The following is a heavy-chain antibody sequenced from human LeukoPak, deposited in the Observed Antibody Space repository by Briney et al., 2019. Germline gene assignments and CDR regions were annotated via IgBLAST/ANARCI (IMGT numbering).Heavy chain of an antibody. CDR1: GFTFSSYS. D-gene: IGHD3-22*01. CDR2: ISSSSSYI. CDR3: ARDHYDSSGYYYGYDAFDI. Sequence: GGSLRLSCAASGFTFSSYSMNWVRQAPGKGLEWVSSISSSSSYIYYADSVKGRFTISRDNAKNSLYLQMNSLRAEDTAVYYCARDHYDSSGYYYGYDAFDIWGQGTMVTVSS. J-gene: IGHJ3*02. V-gene: IGHV3-21*01.